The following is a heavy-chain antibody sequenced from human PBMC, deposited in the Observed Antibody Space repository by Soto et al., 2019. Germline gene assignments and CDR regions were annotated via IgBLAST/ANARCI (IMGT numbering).Heavy chain of an antibody. J-gene: IGHJ3*01. V-gene: IGHV2-5*02. CDR3: AHIVITFGGVVADEAFDV. CDR1: TRGVG. CDR2: IYWDDDK. Sequence: TRGVGVGWIRQPPGKALEWLAVIYWDDDKRYSPSLKTRLVLTKDTPKNQVVLTMTNMDSVDTATYFCAHIVITFGGVVADEAFDVWGQGTMVTVSS. D-gene: IGHD3-16*02.